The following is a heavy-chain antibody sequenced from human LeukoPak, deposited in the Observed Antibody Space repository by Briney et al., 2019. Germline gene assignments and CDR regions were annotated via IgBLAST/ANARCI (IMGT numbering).Heavy chain of an antibody. J-gene: IGHJ4*02. Sequence: ASVKVSCKASGYTFISYYMHWVRQAPGQGLEWMGIINPSGGSTSYAQKFQGRVTMTRDTSTSTVYMELSSLRSEDTAVYYCARGGVYYYDSSGYYSNDPFDYWGQGTLVTVSS. CDR2: INPSGGST. CDR1: GYTFISYY. V-gene: IGHV1-46*01. D-gene: IGHD3-22*01. CDR3: ARGGVYYYDSSGYYSNDPFDY.